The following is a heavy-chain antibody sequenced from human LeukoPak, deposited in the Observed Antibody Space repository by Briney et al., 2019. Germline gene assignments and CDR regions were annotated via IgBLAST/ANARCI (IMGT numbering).Heavy chain of an antibody. CDR3: ATRGRYYGMDV. J-gene: IGHJ6*02. Sequence: GGSLRLSCAASGFTVSANYMSWVRQAPGKGLEWVSLIYSAGTTYYADSVKGRFTISRDTSKNTLYLQMNSLRVEDTAVYYCATRGRYYGMDVWGQGTTVTVSS. CDR1: GFTVSANY. D-gene: IGHD3-10*01. CDR2: IYSAGTT. V-gene: IGHV3-66*01.